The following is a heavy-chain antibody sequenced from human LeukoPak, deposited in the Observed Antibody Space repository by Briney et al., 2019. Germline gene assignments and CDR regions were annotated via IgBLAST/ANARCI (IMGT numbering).Heavy chain of an antibody. Sequence: GGSLRLSCAVSGFNFDDYAMHWVRQAPGRGLEWVSGINWKTGNGIYADSVKGRFTISRDNAKNSLYLQMSSLRAEDTALYYCTRRAARWQFDLWGRGTLLPVSS. CDR1: GFNFDDYA. J-gene: IGHJ2*01. CDR3: TRRAARWQFDL. V-gene: IGHV3-9*01. CDR2: INWKTGNG. D-gene: IGHD5-24*01.